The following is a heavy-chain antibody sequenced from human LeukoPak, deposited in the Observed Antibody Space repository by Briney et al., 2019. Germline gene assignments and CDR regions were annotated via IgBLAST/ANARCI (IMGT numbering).Heavy chain of an antibody. V-gene: IGHV4-39*01. CDR1: GGSINSSSYY. J-gene: IGHJ4*02. Sequence: PSETLSLTCTVSGGSINSSSYYWGWIRQPPGKGLEWIGSIYYSGSTYYNPSLKSRVTISVDTSKNQFSLKLSSVTAADTAVYYCARTLGYGDFDYWGQGTLVTVSS. CDR2: IYYSGST. D-gene: IGHD4-17*01. CDR3: ARTLGYGDFDY.